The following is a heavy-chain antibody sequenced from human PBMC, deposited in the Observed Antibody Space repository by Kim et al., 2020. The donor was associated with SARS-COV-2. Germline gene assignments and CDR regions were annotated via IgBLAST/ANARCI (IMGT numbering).Heavy chain of an antibody. CDR2: IYHSGST. V-gene: IGHV4-4*02. CDR3: ARGFLARGFGESRLSLYYYYGMDV. CDR1: GGSISSSNW. D-gene: IGHD3-10*01. Sequence: SETLSLTCAVSGGSISSSNWWSWVRQPPGKGLEWIGEIYHSGSTNYNPSLKSRVTISVDKSKNQFSLKLSSVTAADTAVYYCARGFLARGFGESRLSLYYYYGMDVWGQGTTVTVSS. J-gene: IGHJ6*02.